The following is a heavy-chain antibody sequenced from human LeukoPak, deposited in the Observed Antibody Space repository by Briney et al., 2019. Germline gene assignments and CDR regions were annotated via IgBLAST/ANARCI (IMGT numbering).Heavy chain of an antibody. Sequence: SETLSLTCTISGGSISSGGYYWSWIRQHPGKGLEWIGYIYYSGSAYYNPSLKSRVTISVDTSENQFSLKLSSVTAADTAVYYCARVNYGSATKEDYWGQGTLVTVSS. CDR1: GGSISSGGYY. J-gene: IGHJ4*02. V-gene: IGHV4-31*03. CDR2: IYYSGSA. D-gene: IGHD3-10*01. CDR3: ARVNYGSATKEDY.